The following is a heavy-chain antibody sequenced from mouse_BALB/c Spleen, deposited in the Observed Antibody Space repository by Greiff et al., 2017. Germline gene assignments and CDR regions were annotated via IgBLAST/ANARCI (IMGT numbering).Heavy chain of an antibody. CDR2: ISSGGSYT. V-gene: IGHV5-6*02. CDR3: ARHEGVWDY. J-gene: IGHJ4*01. CDR1: GFTFSSYG. Sequence: DVKLVESGGDLVKPGGSLKLSCAASGFTFSSYGMSWVRQTPDKRLEWVATISSGGSYTYYPDSVKGRFTISRDNAKNTLYLQMSSLKSEDTAMYYCARHEGVWDYWGQGTSVTVSS. D-gene: IGHD2-10*02.